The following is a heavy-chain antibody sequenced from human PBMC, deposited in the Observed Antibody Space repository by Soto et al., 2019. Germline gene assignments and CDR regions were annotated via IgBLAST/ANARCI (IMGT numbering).Heavy chain of an antibody. CDR2: ISSSSSTI. D-gene: IGHD4-17*01. CDR1: GFTFSSYS. J-gene: IGHJ4*02. V-gene: IGHV3-48*01. Sequence: EVQLVESGGGLVQPGGSLRLSCAASGFTFSSYSMNWVRQAPGKGLEWVSYISSSSSTIYYADSVKGRFTISRDNAKNSLYLQMNSLRAEDTAVYCCAREYGIRTDYWGQGTLVTVSS. CDR3: AREYGIRTDY.